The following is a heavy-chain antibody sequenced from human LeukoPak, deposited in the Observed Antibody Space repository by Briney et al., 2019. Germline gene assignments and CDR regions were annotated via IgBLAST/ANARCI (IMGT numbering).Heavy chain of an antibody. Sequence: GGSLRLSCAASGFTFSSYGMHWVRQAPGKGLEWVAVISYDGSNKYYADSVKGRFTISRDNSKNTLYLQMNSLRAEDTAVYYCARFDYGDYAGAADYWGQGTLVTISS. V-gene: IGHV3-30*03. CDR2: ISYDGSNK. J-gene: IGHJ4*02. CDR3: ARFDYGDYAGAADY. CDR1: GFTFSSYG. D-gene: IGHD4-17*01.